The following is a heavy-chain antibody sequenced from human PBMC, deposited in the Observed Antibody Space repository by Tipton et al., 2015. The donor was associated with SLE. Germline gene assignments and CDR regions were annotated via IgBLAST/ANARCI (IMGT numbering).Heavy chain of an antibody. J-gene: IGHJ4*02. CDR3: ARQGSGGWWDY. CDR1: GGSISSGYY. D-gene: IGHD2-15*01. Sequence: LRLSCTVSGGSISSGYYWGWIRQPPGKGLEWIGEINHSGSTNYNPSLKSRVTISVDTSKNQFSLKLSSVTAADTAVYYCARQGSGGWWDYWGQGTLVTVSS. V-gene: IGHV4-38-2*02. CDR2: INHSGST.